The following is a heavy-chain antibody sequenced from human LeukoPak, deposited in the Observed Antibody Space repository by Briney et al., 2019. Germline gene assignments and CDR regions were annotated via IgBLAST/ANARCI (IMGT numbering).Heavy chain of an antibody. Sequence: PSETLSLTCTVSGGSISRSSFYWGWIRQPPGKGPEWIGSIYYGGTTYYNPSLKSRVTMSLDTSKNQFSLNLSSVTAADTALYYCARQGPGSTTDDYFYAMDVWGQGTTVTVSS. J-gene: IGHJ6*02. CDR2: IYYGGTT. V-gene: IGHV4-39*01. CDR1: GGSISRSSFY. CDR3: ARQGPGSTTDDYFYAMDV. D-gene: IGHD3-16*01.